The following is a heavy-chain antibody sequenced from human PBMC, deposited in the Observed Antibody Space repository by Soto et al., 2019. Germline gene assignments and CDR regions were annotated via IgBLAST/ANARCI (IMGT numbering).Heavy chain of an antibody. Sequence: QVHLVQSGDEVRKPGASVKVSCKASGYTFSSYGVSWVRQAPGQGLEWMGWISAYDGNTNYAQKLQGRVTMTTDTYTRTAYMELRSLRSDDTAVYYCARVGGATVDYYYYYRDVWGKGTTVTVS. CDR2: ISAYDGNT. J-gene: IGHJ6*03. CDR1: GYTFSSYG. V-gene: IGHV1-18*01. D-gene: IGHD4-4*01. CDR3: ARVGGATVDYYYYYRDV.